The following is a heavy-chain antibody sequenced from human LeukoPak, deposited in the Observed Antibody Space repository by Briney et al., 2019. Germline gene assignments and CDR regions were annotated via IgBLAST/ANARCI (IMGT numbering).Heavy chain of an antibody. CDR3: ARGSSGDYFLDY. D-gene: IGHD2/OR15-2a*01. V-gene: IGHV3-48*01. J-gene: IGHJ4*02. Sequence: YYADSVKGRFTISRDNAKNSLYLQMNSLRAEDTAVYYCARGSSGDYFLDYWGQGTLVTVSS.